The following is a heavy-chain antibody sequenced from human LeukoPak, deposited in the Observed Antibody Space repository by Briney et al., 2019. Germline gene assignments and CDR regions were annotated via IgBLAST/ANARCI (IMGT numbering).Heavy chain of an antibody. CDR1: GFTFSSYS. J-gene: IGHJ4*02. D-gene: IGHD6-6*01. CDR3: ARHLYSSSPD. Sequence: PGGSLRLSRAASGFTFSSYSMNWVRQAPGKGLEWVSYISSSSSTIYYADSVKGRFTISRDNAKNSLYLQMNSLRAEDTAVYYCARHLYSSSPDWGQGTLVTVSS. V-gene: IGHV3-48*04. CDR2: ISSSSSTI.